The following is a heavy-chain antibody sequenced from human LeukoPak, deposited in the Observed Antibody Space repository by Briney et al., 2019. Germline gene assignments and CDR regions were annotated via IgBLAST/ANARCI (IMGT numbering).Heavy chain of an antibody. CDR1: GFIFSDYY. CDR3: AIYYDSSGSIDH. D-gene: IGHD3-22*01. J-gene: IGHJ4*02. Sequence: GGSLRLSCAASGFIFSDYYMTWIRQTPGKGLEWLSYISDSGSTINYADSVKGRLTISRDNAKKSLFLQMNSLRAEDTAVYYCAIYYDSSGSIDHWGQGTLVTVSS. V-gene: IGHV3-11*01. CDR2: ISDSGSTI.